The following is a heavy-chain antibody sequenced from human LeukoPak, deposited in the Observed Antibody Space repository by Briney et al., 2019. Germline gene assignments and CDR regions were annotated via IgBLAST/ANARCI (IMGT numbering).Heavy chain of an antibody. V-gene: IGHV4-59*01. J-gene: IGHJ6*02. D-gene: IGHD3-10*01. Sequence: SETLSLTCTVSGGSINNYYWSWIRQPPGKGLEWIGYIYYSGTTTHDPSLKSRVTISVDTSKNQFSLKLNSVSAADTAVCYCARHRGSGQFLYYYYGMDVWGQGTTVTVSS. CDR1: GGSINNYY. CDR3: ARHRGSGQFLYYYYGMDV. CDR2: IYYSGTT.